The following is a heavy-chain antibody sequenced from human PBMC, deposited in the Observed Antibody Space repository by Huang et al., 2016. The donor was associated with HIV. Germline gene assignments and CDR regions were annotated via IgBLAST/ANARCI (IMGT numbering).Heavy chain of an antibody. CDR3: ARLSTTWYFDY. CDR2: TYPGESET. CDR1: GYSFTSYW. D-gene: IGHD1-1*01. Sequence: EVQLVQSGAEVKKPGESLKISCKGTGYSFTSYWIGWVRQMPGKGLGWREITYPGESETRYRPPLQGQVTISADKSISTAYLQWSSLKASDTAMYYCARLSTTWYFDYWGQGTLVTVSS. J-gene: IGHJ4*02. V-gene: IGHV5-51*01.